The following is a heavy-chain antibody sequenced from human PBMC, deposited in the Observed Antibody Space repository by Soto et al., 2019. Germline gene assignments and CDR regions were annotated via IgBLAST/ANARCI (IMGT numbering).Heavy chain of an antibody. CDR3: ASSPWVPNSGSYSYYYYGMDV. D-gene: IGHD1-26*01. CDR2: INHSGST. CDR1: GGSFSGYY. J-gene: IGHJ6*02. Sequence: QVQLQQWGAGLLKPSETLSLTCAVYGGSFSGYYWSWIRQPPGKGLEWIGEINHSGSTNYNPSLKSRVTISVDTSKNQFSLKLSSVTAADTPVYYCASSPWVPNSGSYSYYYYGMDVWGQGSTVTVSS. V-gene: IGHV4-34*01.